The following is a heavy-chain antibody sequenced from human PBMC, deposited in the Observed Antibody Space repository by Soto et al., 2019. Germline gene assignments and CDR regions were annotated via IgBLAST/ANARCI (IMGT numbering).Heavy chain of an antibody. V-gene: IGHV1-69*12. D-gene: IGHD2-2*01. Sequence: QVQLVQSGAEVKKPGSSVKVSCKASRGTFSSYAISWVRQAPGQGLEWMGGIIPIFGTANYAQKFQGRVTITADESTSTAYMELSSLRSEDTAVYYCARDGCISTSCYNWFDPWGQGTLVTVSS. CDR2: IIPIFGTA. J-gene: IGHJ5*02. CDR1: RGTFSSYA. CDR3: ARDGCISTSCYNWFDP.